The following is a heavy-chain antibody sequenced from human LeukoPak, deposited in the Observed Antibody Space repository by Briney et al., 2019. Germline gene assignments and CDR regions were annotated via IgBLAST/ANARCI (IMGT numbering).Heavy chain of an antibody. J-gene: IGHJ3*02. CDR3: ARELWDIVVVVAATRGAFDI. CDR2: IIPIFGKA. V-gene: IGHV1-69*13. Sequence: SVKVSCMASGGTFSRYAISWVRQAPGQGLEWMGGIIPIFGKAKFAQKFQGRVTITADESTRTAYRQLNSLRSEDTAVYYCARELWDIVVVVAATRGAFDIWGQGTMVTVSS. D-gene: IGHD2-15*01. CDR1: GGTFSRYA.